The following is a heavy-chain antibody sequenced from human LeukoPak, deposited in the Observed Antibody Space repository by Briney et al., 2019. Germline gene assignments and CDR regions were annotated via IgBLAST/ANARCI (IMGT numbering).Heavy chain of an antibody. CDR2: ISAYNGNT. D-gene: IGHD3-22*01. J-gene: IGHJ1*01. CDR1: GYTFTSYG. Sequence: ASVKVSCKASGYTFTSYGISWVRQAPGQGLEWMGWISAYNGNTNYAQKLQGRVTMTTDTSTSTAYMELRSLRSDDTAVYYCARHPGYHDSSRHFQHWGQGTLVTVSS. V-gene: IGHV1-18*01. CDR3: ARHPGYHDSSRHFQH.